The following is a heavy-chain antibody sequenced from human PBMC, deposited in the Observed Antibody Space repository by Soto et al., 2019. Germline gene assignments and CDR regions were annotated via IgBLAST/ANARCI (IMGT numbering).Heavy chain of an antibody. CDR3: ARDRSYGFDI. CDR2: IWYDGSNK. J-gene: IGHJ3*02. V-gene: IGHV3-33*01. CDR1: GFTFSSYG. Sequence: QVQLVESGGGVVQPGRSLRLSRAASGFTFSSYGIHWVRQAPGKGLEWVAIIWYDGSNKYYADSVKGRFTISRDNSKNTLYLQMNSLRAEDTAVYYCARDRSYGFDIWGQGTMVTVSS.